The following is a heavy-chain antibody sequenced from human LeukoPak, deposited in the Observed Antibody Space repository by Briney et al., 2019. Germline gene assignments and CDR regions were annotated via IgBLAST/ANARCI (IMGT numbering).Heavy chain of an antibody. CDR2: ISSSSSYI. D-gene: IGHD3-10*01. V-gene: IGHV3-21*01. CDR1: GFTFDSYS. Sequence: GGSLRLSCAASGFTFDSYSMSWVRQAPGKGLEWVSSISSSSSYIYYADSVKGRLTISRDNAKNSLYLQMNSLRAEDPDVYYCARTGSGSYTYYMDVWGKGTTVTVSS. CDR3: ARTGSGSYTYYMDV. J-gene: IGHJ6*03.